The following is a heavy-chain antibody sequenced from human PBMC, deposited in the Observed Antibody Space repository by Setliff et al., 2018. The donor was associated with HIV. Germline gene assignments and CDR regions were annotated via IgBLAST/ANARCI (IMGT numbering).Heavy chain of an antibody. CDR1: GGSISTDY. CDR2: IQTSEGT. CDR3: AREGTYSGTYWVRRVASFDI. J-gene: IGHJ3*02. V-gene: IGHV4-4*07. D-gene: IGHD1-26*01. Sequence: SETLSLTCTVSGGSISTDYWTWVRQSAGKGLEWIGRIQTSEGTKYNPSLNSRVTVSIDTPKNQFSLKLSSVTAADTAVYYCAREGTYSGTYWVRRVASFDIWGQGTMVTVSS.